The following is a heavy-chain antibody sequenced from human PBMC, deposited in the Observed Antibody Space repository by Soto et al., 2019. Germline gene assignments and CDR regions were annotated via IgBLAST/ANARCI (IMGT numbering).Heavy chain of an antibody. Sequence: EVQLLESWGGLVQPGGTLRLACAASEFTFSTYSMIWVRQAPGKGLEWVSGVNGGGDITYYAESVKGRFTISRDNSKNTLYLQMNSLRAEDTAVFYCARGHFVVTMDVWGQGTTVTVSS. J-gene: IGHJ6*02. CDR2: VNGGGDIT. CDR3: ARGHFVVTMDV. D-gene: IGHD2-15*01. CDR1: EFTFSTYS. V-gene: IGHV3-23*01.